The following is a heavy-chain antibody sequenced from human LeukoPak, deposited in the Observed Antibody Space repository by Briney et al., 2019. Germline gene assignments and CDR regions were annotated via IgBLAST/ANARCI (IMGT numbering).Heavy chain of an antibody. CDR3: ARLYVWGSSRTFDY. Sequence: GGSLRLSCAASGFTFSSYWMSWVRQAPGKGLEWVSYISSSSSTIYYADSVKGRFTISRDNAKNSLYLQMNSLRDEDTAVYYCARLYVWGSSRTFDYWGQGTLVTVSS. J-gene: IGHJ4*02. V-gene: IGHV3-48*02. D-gene: IGHD3-16*02. CDR2: ISSSSSTI. CDR1: GFTFSSYW.